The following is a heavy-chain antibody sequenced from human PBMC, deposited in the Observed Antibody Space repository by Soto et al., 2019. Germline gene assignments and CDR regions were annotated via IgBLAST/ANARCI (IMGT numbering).Heavy chain of an antibody. D-gene: IGHD4-17*01. CDR3: ARGGGMTTVVTPDY. Sequence: QVQLVESGGGVVQPGRSLRLSCAASGFTFSSYAMHWVRQAPGKGLEWVAVISYDGSNKYYADSVKGRFTISRDNSKNTLYLQMNSLRAEDTAVYYCARGGGMTTVVTPDYWGQGTLVTVSS. V-gene: IGHV3-30-3*01. J-gene: IGHJ4*02. CDR1: GFTFSSYA. CDR2: ISYDGSNK.